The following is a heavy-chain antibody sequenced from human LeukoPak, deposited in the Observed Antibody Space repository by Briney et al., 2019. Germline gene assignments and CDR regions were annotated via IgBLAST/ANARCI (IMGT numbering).Heavy chain of an antibody. Sequence: QPGRSLRLSCAASGFTFSSYAMHWVRQAPGKGLEWVAVISYDGSNKYHADSVKGRFTISRDNSKNTLYLQMNSLRAEDTAVYYCARDVTSSGYWYYFDYWGQGTLVTVSS. J-gene: IGHJ4*02. CDR2: ISYDGSNK. D-gene: IGHD3-22*01. CDR1: GFTFSSYA. V-gene: IGHV3-30-3*01. CDR3: ARDVTSSGYWYYFDY.